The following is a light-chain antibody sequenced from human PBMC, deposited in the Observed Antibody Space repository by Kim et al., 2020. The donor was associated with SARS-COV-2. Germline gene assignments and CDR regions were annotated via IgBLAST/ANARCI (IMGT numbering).Light chain of an antibody. CDR2: QDS. V-gene: IGLV3-1*01. Sequence: SYELTQPPSVSVSPGQTASIPCSGDKLGDKYACWYQQKSGQSPVLVIYQDSKRPSGIPERFSGSNSGNTATLTISGTQAMDEADYYCQAWDSSLGVFGGGTQLTVL. J-gene: IGLJ3*02. CDR3: QAWDSSLGV. CDR1: KLGDKY.